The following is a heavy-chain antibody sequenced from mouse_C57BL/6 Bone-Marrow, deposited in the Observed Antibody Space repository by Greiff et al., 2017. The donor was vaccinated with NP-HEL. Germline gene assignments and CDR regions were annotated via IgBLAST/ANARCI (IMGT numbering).Heavy chain of an antibody. D-gene: IGHD2-4*01. V-gene: IGHV1-72*01. CDR3: ARSVYYDYDGAGYYAMDY. Sequence: QVQLQQPGAELVKPGASVKLSCKASGYTFTSYWMHWVKQRPGRGLEWIGRIDPNSGGTKYNEKFKSKATLTVDKPSSTAYMQLSSLTSEDSAVYYCARSVYYDYDGAGYYAMDYWGQGTSVTVSS. CDR1: GYTFTSYW. CDR2: IDPNSGGT. J-gene: IGHJ4*01.